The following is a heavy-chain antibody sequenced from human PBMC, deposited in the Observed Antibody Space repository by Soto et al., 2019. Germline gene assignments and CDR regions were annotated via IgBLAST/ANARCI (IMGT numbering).Heavy chain of an antibody. CDR2: IYYSGST. D-gene: IGHD3-10*01. V-gene: IGHV4-30-4*01. Sequence: PSETLSRTCTVSGGSISSGDYYWSWIRQPPGKGLEWIGFIYYSGSTYYNPSLKSRVTISVDTSKNQFSLKLSSVTAADTAVYYCASPASDYYGSGSFYYWGQGPLVTVSS. J-gene: IGHJ4*02. CDR3: ASPASDYYGSGSFYY. CDR1: GGSISSGDYY.